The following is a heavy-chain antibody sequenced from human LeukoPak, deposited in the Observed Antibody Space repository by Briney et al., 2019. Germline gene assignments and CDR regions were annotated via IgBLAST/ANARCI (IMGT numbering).Heavy chain of an antibody. J-gene: IGHJ6*02. Sequence: SETLSLTCAVYGGSFSGYYWSWIRQLPGKGLEWIGEINHSGSTNYNPSLKSRVTISVDTSKNQFSLKLSSVTAADTAVYYCAASSGWYYYYYGMDVWGQGTTVTVSS. CDR3: AASSGWYYYYYGMDV. CDR2: INHSGST. CDR1: GGSFSGYY. D-gene: IGHD6-19*01. V-gene: IGHV4-34*01.